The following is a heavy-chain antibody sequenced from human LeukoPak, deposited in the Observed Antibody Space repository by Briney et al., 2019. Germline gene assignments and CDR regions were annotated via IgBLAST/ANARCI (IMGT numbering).Heavy chain of an antibody. J-gene: IGHJ4*02. CDR1: GYTFTGYY. V-gene: IGHV1-2*02. CDR2: INPNSGGT. Sequence: AASVKVSCKASGYTFTGYYMHWVRQAPGQGLEWMGWINPNSGGTNYAQKFQGRVTMTRDTSISTAYMELSRLRSDDTAVYYCARGGDMAVVTAQIDYWGQGTLVTVSS. CDR3: ARGGDMAVVTAQIDY. D-gene: IGHD2-21*02.